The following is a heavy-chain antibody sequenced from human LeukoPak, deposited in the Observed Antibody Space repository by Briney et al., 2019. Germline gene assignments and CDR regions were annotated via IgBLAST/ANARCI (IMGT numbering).Heavy chain of an antibody. Sequence: GGSLRLSCAASGFTFSSYAMSWVRQAPGKGLEWVSAISGSGGSTYYADSVKGRFTISRDNSKNTLYLQMNSLRAEDTALYYCAKVIAASYYGMDVWGQGTTVTVSS. CDR2: ISGSGGST. CDR3: AKVIAASYYGMDV. J-gene: IGHJ6*02. V-gene: IGHV3-23*01. D-gene: IGHD2-15*01. CDR1: GFTFSSYA.